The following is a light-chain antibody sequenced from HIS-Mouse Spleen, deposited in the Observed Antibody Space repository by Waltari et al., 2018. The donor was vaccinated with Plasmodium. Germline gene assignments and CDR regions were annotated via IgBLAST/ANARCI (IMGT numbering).Light chain of an antibody. CDR1: QSDSSN. Sequence: EIVMTHSPATLPVSPGERATHYCRASQSDSSNLAWYQQKPGQAPRLLIYGASTRATGIPARFSGSGSGTEFTLTISSLQSEDFAVYYCQQYNNWSFTFGPGTKVDIK. CDR2: GAS. V-gene: IGKV3-15*01. CDR3: QQYNNWSFT. J-gene: IGKJ3*01.